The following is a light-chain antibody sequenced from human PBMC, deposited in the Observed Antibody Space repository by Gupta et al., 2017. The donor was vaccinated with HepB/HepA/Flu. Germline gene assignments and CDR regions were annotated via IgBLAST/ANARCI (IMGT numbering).Light chain of an antibody. CDR2: AAN. V-gene: IGKV1-27*01. J-gene: IGKJ4*01. CDR1: QSVYNF. CDR3: LHYRYAPKT. Sequence: DTQMTQSPSSLSASIGDRVTITCRASQSVYNFLAWFQQRPGRGPNLLIYAANTVHSGVPATFSGTGSGTEFTLTINGLQPEDVATYYCLHYRYAPKTFGRGTKLEIK.